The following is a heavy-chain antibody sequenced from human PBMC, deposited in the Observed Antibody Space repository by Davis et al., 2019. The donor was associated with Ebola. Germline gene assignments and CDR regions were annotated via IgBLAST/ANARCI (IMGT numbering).Heavy chain of an antibody. CDR2: IWYDGSNK. J-gene: IGHJ6*03. Sequence: PGGSLRLSCAASGFTFSSYAMHWVRQAPGKGLEWVAVIWYDGSNKYYGDSVKGRFTISRDNSRNTLYLQMNSLRAEDTAVYYCARDRNSSGWYHYYYYMDVWGKGTTVTVSS. CDR3: ARDRNSSGWYHYYYYMDV. V-gene: IGHV3-30*04. CDR1: GFTFSSYA. D-gene: IGHD6-19*01.